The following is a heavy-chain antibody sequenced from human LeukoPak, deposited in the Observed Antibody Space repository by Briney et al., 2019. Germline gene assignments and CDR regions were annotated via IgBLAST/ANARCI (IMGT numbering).Heavy chain of an antibody. CDR1: EFTFSSYA. CDR3: AKTRGTITDYYYYYMDV. J-gene: IGHJ6*03. V-gene: IGHV3-23*01. CDR2: ISGSGGST. D-gene: IGHD1-14*01. Sequence: GGSLRLSCAASEFTFSSYAMSWVRQAPGKGLEWVSAISGSGGSTYYADSVKGRFTISRDNSKNTLYPQMNSLRAEDTAVYYCAKTRGTITDYYYYYMDVWGKGTTVTVSS.